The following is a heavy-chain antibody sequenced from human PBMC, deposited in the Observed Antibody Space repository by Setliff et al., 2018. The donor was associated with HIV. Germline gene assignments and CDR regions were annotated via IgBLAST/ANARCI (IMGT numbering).Heavy chain of an antibody. V-gene: IGHV3-9*01. Sequence: GGSLRLSCAASGFSFNAYAMHWVRQSPGKGLEWVSGISSKTDNIYYADSVKGRFTISRDNANNSLFLEMNNLRPEDTAIYYCATNIMGRSDFDYWGQGTLVTVSS. CDR2: ISSKTDNI. CDR1: GFSFNAYA. J-gene: IGHJ4*02. CDR3: ATNIMGRSDFDY. D-gene: IGHD1-26*01.